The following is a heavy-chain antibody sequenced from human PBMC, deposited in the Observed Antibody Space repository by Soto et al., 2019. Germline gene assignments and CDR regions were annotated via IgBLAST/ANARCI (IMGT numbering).Heavy chain of an antibody. Sequence: SETLSLTCTVSGGSFSSSSYYWGWIRQSPGKWLEWIGTIYYTGSTYYNPSLKSRVTLSIDSSKNQFSLSLSSVTAADTSVYYCARTRGHSYGWFDYWGQGTLVTVSS. CDR3: ARTRGHSYGWFDY. J-gene: IGHJ4*02. D-gene: IGHD5-18*01. CDR2: IYYTGST. V-gene: IGHV4-39*01. CDR1: GGSFSSSSYY.